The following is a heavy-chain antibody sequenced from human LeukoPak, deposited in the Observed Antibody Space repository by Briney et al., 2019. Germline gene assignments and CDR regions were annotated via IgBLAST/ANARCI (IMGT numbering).Heavy chain of an antibody. V-gene: IGHV4-59*08. CDR3: ARHIYSSGWSRGTYYYYGMDV. CDR1: GGSLSSYY. D-gene: IGHD6-19*01. J-gene: IGHJ6*02. Sequence: PSETLSLTCTVSGGSLSSYYWSWIRQPPGKGLEWIGYIYYSGSTNYNPSLTSRVTISVDTSKNQFSLKLSSVTAADTALYYCARHIYSSGWSRGTYYYYGMDVWGQGTTVTVFS. CDR2: IYYSGST.